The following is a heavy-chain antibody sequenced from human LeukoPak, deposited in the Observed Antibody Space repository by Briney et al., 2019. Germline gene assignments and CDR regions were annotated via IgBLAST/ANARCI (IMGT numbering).Heavy chain of an antibody. J-gene: IGHJ5*02. CDR3: ARGILNPTGHWFDP. Sequence: GASVKVSCKASGYTFTGYYIHWVRQAPGQGLEWMGWINPNSNDTYYLQRFQGRVTMTRDTSISTAYMELSRLRSDDTAVYYCARGILNPTGHWFDPWGQGTLVTVSS. V-gene: IGHV1-2*02. CDR2: INPNSNDT. D-gene: IGHD4-17*01. CDR1: GYTFTGYY.